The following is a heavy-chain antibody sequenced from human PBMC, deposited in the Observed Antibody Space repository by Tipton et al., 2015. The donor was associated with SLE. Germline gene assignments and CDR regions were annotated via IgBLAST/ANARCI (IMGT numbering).Heavy chain of an antibody. J-gene: IGHJ5*01. CDR3: ACRSMIPFGIIIAVNWLDP. CDR1: GGYFSGYY. V-gene: IGHV4-34*01. Sequence: TLSLICAVYGGYFSGYYWSWIRQPPGKGLEWIGEINHSGSTNYNPSLKSRVTISVDTSKNQFSLKAKSVTAADTAVYYCACRSMIPFGIIIAVNWLDPGGQGPLVTVS. D-gene: IGHD3-16*01. CDR2: INHSGST.